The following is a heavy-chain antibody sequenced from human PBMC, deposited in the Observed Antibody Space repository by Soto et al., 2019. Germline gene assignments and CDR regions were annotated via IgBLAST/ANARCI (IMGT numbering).Heavy chain of an antibody. D-gene: IGHD3-10*01. Sequence: EVQLLESGGGFVQPGGSLRLSCASSGFTFSNYPMSWFRQAPVKGPEWVSGIRGRGETPYYADSVKGWFTISRDNYKNMLYLQMNSLRAEDTAVYYCAKERRITMVRGVLRAFDSWGQGNLVTVSS. V-gene: IGHV3-23*01. CDR3: AKERRITMVRGVLRAFDS. CDR1: GFTFSNYP. CDR2: IRGRGETP. J-gene: IGHJ4*01.